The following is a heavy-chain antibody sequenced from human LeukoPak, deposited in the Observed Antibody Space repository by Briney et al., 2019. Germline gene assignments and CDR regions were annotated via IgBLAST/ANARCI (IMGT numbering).Heavy chain of an antibody. V-gene: IGHV1-69*04. CDR1: GGTFSSYA. CDR3: ATVWFGDYKGSFDY. Sequence: SVKVSCKASGGTFSSYAISWVRQAPGQGLEWMGRIIPILGIANYAQKFQGRVTITADKSTSTAYMELSSLRSEDTAVYYCATVWFGDYKGSFDYWGQGTLVTVSS. J-gene: IGHJ4*02. D-gene: IGHD3-10*01. CDR2: IIPILGIA.